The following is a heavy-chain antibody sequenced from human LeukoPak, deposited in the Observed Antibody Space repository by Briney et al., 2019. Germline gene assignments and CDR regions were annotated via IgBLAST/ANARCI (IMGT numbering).Heavy chain of an antibody. CDR2: IWNSGNS. CDR3: ARYHCGSTYCPGVDF. CDR1: AGSINSGGYF. J-gene: IGHJ4*02. Sequence: PSETLSLICTVSAGSINSGGYFWTWVRQHPGEGLEWIGYIWNSGNSYYNPSLSSRVIISADSSKSTFSLKLSSVTAADTAVYYCARYHCGSTYCPGVDFYGQGTLVTVSS. D-gene: IGHD2-2*01. V-gene: IGHV4-31*03.